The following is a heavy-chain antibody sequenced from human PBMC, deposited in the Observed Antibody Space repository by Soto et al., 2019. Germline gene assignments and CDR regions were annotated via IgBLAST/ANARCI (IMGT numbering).Heavy chain of an antibody. D-gene: IGHD6-13*01. J-gene: IGHJ4*02. CDR3: AKTVRKTSFQYSSSWFDY. CDR1: GFTFSSYA. V-gene: IGHV3-23*01. Sequence: GGSLRLSCAASGFTFSSYAMSWVRQAPGKGLEWVSAISGSGGSTYYADSVKGRFTTSRDNSKNTLYLQMNSLRAEDTAVYYCAKTVRKTSFQYSSSWFDYWGQGTLVTVSS. CDR2: ISGSGGST.